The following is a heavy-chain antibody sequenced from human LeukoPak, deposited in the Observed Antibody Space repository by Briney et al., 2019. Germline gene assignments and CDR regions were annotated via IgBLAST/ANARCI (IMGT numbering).Heavy chain of an antibody. J-gene: IGHJ4*02. CDR2: IKQDGSEI. Sequence: GGSLRLSCAASGFTFNDAWMSWVRQAPGKGLEWVANIKQDGSEIYYVDSVKGRFTISRDTAKDSLYLQMNSLRAEDTAVYYCARGRGHSGYDLYDYWGQGTLVTVSS. V-gene: IGHV3-7*01. CDR1: GFTFNDAW. CDR3: ARGRGHSGYDLYDY. D-gene: IGHD5-12*01.